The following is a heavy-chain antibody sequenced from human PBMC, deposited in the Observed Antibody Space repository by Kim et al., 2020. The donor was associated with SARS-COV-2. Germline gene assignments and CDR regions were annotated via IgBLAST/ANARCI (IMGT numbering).Heavy chain of an antibody. Sequence: SVKVSCKASGDIFSNSALSWVRQTPGQGLEWMGVIIPFFTTTNYAPKFQDRVTITADGSTSTVYLELTSLRSDDTAVYYCATHIPYGSKHFASWGQGTLVTVSS. D-gene: IGHD4-17*01. CDR3: ATHIPYGSKHFAS. J-gene: IGHJ4*01. V-gene: IGHV1-69*13. CDR2: IIPFFTTT. CDR1: GDIFSNSA.